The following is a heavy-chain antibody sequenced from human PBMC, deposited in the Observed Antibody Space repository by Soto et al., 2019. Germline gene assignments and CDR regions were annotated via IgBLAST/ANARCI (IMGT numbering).Heavy chain of an antibody. V-gene: IGHV4-59*08. CDR2: IYYRGNT. D-gene: IGHD3-9*01. Sequence: PSEPLPLTYTVSGDYGSTRCCRWIRQHTGKGLEWIGYIYYRGNTDYNPSLKSRVTISLDTPKNQFSLKLSSVTAADTAVYYCARHSGYYDILTGYTTYYFDYRGQGILVTVSS. CDR3: ARHSGYYDILTGYTTYYFDY. J-gene: IGHJ4*02. CDR1: GDYGSTRC.